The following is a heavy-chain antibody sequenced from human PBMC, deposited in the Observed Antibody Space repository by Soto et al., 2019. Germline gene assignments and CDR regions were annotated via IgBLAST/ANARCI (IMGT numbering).Heavy chain of an antibody. CDR2: IYYSGST. Sequence: SETLSLTCTVSGGSISRGGYCWSVIREPPGNGLEWIGDIYYSGSTYYDPTLKSRVTISVDTSKNQFPLKLSSVTAADTAVYYCASGGGSGYYNYWGQGTLVTVS. CDR3: ASGGGSGYYNY. CDR1: GGSISRGGYC. D-gene: IGHD3-22*01. V-gene: IGHV4-31*03. J-gene: IGHJ4*02.